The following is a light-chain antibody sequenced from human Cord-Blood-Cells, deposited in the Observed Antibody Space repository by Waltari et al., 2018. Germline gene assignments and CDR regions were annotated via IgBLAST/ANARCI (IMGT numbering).Light chain of an antibody. Sequence: AIRVTQSPSAFSASTGVRVTITCRASQDISSYLAWYQQKPGKAPKLLIYAASTWHSGVPSRFSGSGSGTDFTLTISCLQSEDFATYYCKQYYSYPYTFGQGTKLEIK. V-gene: IGKV1-8*01. J-gene: IGKJ2*01. CDR1: QDISSY. CDR2: AAS. CDR3: KQYYSYPYT.